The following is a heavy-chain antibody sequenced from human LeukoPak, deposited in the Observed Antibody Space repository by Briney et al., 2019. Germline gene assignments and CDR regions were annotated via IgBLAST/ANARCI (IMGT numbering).Heavy chain of an antibody. D-gene: IGHD2-2*02. CDR2: IIPIFGTA. CDR1: GGTFSSYA. V-gene: IGHV1-69*13. CDR3: AREKEYCSSTSCYTGPGDY. J-gene: IGHJ4*02. Sequence: GASVKVSCKASGGTFSSYAISWVRQAPGQGLEWMGGIIPIFGTANYAQKFQGRVTITADESTSTAYMELSSLRSEDTAVYYCAREKEYCSSTSCYTGPGDYWGQGTLVTVSS.